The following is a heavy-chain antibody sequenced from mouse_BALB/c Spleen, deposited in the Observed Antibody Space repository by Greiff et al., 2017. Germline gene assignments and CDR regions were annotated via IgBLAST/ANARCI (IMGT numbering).Heavy chain of an antibody. V-gene: IGHV1-18*01. CDR1: GYTFTDYN. D-gene: IGHD1-2*01. CDR3: AKITTAQYYYAMDY. Sequence: VQLQQSGPELVKPGASVKIPCKASGYTFTDYNMDWVKQSHGKSLEWIGDINPNNGGTIYNQKFKGKATLTVDKSSSTAYMELRSLTSEDTAVYYCAKITTAQYYYAMDYWGQGNSVTVSS. CDR2: INPNNGGT. J-gene: IGHJ4*01.